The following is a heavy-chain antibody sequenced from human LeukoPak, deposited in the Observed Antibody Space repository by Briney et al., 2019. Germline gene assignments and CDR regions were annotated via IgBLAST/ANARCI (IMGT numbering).Heavy chain of an antibody. CDR1: GGSFSGYY. CDR3: ARGHGIPAAIPNNWFDP. V-gene: IGHV4-34*01. D-gene: IGHD2-2*01. CDR2: INHSGST. Sequence: SETLSLTCAVYGGSFSGYYWSWIRQPPGKGLEWIGEINHSGSTNYNPSLKSRVTISVDTSKNQFSLKLSSVTAADTAVYYCARGHGIPAAIPNNWFDPWGQGTLVTVSS. J-gene: IGHJ5*02.